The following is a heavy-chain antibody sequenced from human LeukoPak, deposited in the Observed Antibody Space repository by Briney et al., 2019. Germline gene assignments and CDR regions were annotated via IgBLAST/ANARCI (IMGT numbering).Heavy chain of an antibody. CDR3: ARGPDHGGSYYHD. J-gene: IGHJ4*02. V-gene: IGHV3-74*03. D-gene: IGHD1-26*01. CDR2: INGDGSVI. CDR1: GFIFSSYS. Sequence: GGSLRLSCAASGFIFSSYSMNWVRQAPGKGLVWVSRINGDGSVIEYADSVKGRFTISRDNAKNTLFLQMNSLRAEDTAVYYCARGPDHGGSYYHDWGQGTLVTVSS.